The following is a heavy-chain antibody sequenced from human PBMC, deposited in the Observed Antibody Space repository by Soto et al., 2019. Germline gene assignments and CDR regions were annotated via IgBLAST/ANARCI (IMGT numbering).Heavy chain of an antibody. V-gene: IGHV1-8*01. CDR3: ARRPHCSGGICYYGLDN. D-gene: IGHD2-15*01. J-gene: IGHJ4*02. CDR2: MNPDSGHA. Sequence: XSVKVACKASGYPLTNSDIDWGRQAPGQGLEWMGWMNPDSGHAAYAQKFQGRVTLTTSTSTSTVYMEMRSLGSEDTAVYYCARRPHCSGGICYYGLDNWGQGTLVTVSS. CDR1: GYPLTNSD.